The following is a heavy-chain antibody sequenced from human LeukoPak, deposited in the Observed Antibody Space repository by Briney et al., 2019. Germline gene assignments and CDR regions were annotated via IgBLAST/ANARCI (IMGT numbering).Heavy chain of an antibody. CDR1: GFTFSSYW. J-gene: IGHJ4*02. D-gene: IGHD6-13*01. CDR3: AKDIVGQQLGPHY. Sequence: PGGSLRLSCAASGFTFSSYWMSWVRQAPGKGLEWVANIKQDGSEKYYVDSVKGRFTISRDNAKNSLYLQMNSLRAEDTAVYYCAKDIVGQQLGPHYWGQGTLVTVSS. V-gene: IGHV3-7*01. CDR2: IKQDGSEK.